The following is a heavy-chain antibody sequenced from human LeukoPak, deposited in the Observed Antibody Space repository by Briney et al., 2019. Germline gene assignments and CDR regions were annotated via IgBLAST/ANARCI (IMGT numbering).Heavy chain of an antibody. J-gene: IGHJ4*02. CDR2: IRSKVSGGTT. CDR3: SKGGHFDY. CDR1: GFPFGDYT. V-gene: IGHV3-49*04. D-gene: IGHD2-15*01. Sequence: PGRSLRLSCTASGFPFGDYTMSWGRQAPGKGLEWVGFIRSKVSGGTTEYAASVKGRFTISRDDSKNIAYLQMNSLGTDDTAVYYCSKGGHFDYWGQGTLVTVSS.